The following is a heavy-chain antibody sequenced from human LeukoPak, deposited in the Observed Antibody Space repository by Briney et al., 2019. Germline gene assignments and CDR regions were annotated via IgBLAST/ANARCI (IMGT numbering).Heavy chain of an antibody. V-gene: IGHV4-59*08. D-gene: IGHD2-15*01. CDR1: GGSISSCY. CDR3: ARLMFFYCSGGSCYYAFDI. Sequence: SETLSLTCTVSGGSISSCYWSWIRQPPGKGLEWIGYIYYSGSTNYNPSLKSRVTISVDTSKNQFSLKLSSVTAADTAVYYCARLMFFYCSGGSCYYAFDIWGQGTMVTVSS. J-gene: IGHJ3*02. CDR2: IYYSGST.